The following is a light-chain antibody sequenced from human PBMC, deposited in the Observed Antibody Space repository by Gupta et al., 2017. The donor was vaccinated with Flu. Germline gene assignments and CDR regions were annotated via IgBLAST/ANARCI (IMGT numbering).Light chain of an antibody. CDR2: NAI. V-gene: IGKV1-39*01. Sequence: DIQLTQSASPLSASLGDRVTITCRTSQSVDTYLNWYQHRAGEAPRLLIYNAIHLQNGVPSRFSGSGFQTEFTLTISSLQPEDVETYCDQHGSRLSFGPGTKVDLK. CDR1: QSVDTY. J-gene: IGKJ3*01. CDR3: QHGSRLS.